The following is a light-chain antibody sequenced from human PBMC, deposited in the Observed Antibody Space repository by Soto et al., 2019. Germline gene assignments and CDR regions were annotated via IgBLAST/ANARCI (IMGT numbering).Light chain of an antibody. Sequence: IQMTQSPSSLSASLGDRVTITCRASQSISSYLNWYQQKPGNAPNLLIYTASTLQSGVPSRFSGSGSGTDFTLTISSLQPEDFATYYCIQDYNYPLTFGGGTKVDIK. J-gene: IGKJ4*01. CDR2: TAS. V-gene: IGKV1-6*01. CDR1: QSISSY. CDR3: IQDYNYPLT.